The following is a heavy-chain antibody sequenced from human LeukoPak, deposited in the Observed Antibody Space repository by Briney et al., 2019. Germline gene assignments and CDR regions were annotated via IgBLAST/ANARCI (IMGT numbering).Heavy chain of an antibody. CDR3: ARVRHGDYLGAFDI. Sequence: GASVKVSCKASGYTFTDYYIHWVRRAPGQGLECMGWINPGSGATKYTQKFQDWVTMTRDTSISIAYMELTRLKSDDTANYYCARVRHGDYLGAFDIWGQGTLVTVSS. CDR2: INPGSGAT. CDR1: GYTFTDYY. D-gene: IGHD4-17*01. J-gene: IGHJ3*02. V-gene: IGHV1-2*04.